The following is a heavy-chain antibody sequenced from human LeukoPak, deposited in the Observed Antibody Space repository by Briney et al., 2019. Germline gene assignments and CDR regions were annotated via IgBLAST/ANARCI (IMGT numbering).Heavy chain of an antibody. J-gene: IGHJ3*02. CDR2: IWYDGGNK. CDR1: GFTFSIYG. V-gene: IGHV3-33*01. Sequence: GRSLRLSCAASGFTFSIYGMHWVRQAPGKGLEWVAVIWYDGGNKYYADSVKGRFTISRDNSKNTLYLQMNSLRVEDTAVYYCAREDNDAFDIWGQGTMVTVSS. CDR3: AREDNDAFDI. D-gene: IGHD2-15*01.